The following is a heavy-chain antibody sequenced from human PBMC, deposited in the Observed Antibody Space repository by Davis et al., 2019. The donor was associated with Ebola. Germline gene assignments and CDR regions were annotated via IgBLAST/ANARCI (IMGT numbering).Heavy chain of an antibody. CDR2: MNPNSGNT. CDR3: ARVRWMVCSSTDCYQETFDY. J-gene: IGHJ4*02. D-gene: IGHD2-2*01. CDR1: GYTFTSYD. V-gene: IGHV1-8*03. Sequence: ASVKVSCKASGYTFTSYDINWVRQATGQGLEWMGWMNPNSGNTGYAQKFQGRVTITRNTSISTAYMELRSLRSDDTAVYYCARVRWMVCSSTDCYQETFDYWGQGTLVTVSS.